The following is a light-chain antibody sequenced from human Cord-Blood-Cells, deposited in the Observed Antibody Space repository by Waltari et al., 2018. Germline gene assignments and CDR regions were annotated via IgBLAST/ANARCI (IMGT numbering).Light chain of an antibody. CDR1: SSDVGSYNL. Sequence: QSALTQPASVSGSPGQSITISCTGTSSDVGSYNLVSWYQQHPGKAPKLMIYEVSKRPSGVSNRFSGSKSGNTASQTISGLQAEDEADYYCCSYAGSSNWVFGGGTKLTVL. CDR2: EVS. J-gene: IGLJ3*02. V-gene: IGLV2-23*02. CDR3: CSYAGSSNWV.